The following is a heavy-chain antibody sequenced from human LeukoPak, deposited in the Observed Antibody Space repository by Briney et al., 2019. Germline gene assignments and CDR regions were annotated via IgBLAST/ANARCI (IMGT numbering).Heavy chain of an antibody. Sequence: SETLSLTCTVSGGSISSYYWSWIRQPPGKGLEWVGYIYYSGSTKYNPSLKSRGTISVDTSKNQFSLKLSSVTAADTAVYYCARGVARSSKFHFSYYFDYWGQGTLVTVSS. J-gene: IGHJ4*02. CDR2: IYYSGST. CDR1: GGSISSYY. V-gene: IGHV4-59*01. CDR3: ARGVARSSKFHFSYYFDY. D-gene: IGHD6-6*01.